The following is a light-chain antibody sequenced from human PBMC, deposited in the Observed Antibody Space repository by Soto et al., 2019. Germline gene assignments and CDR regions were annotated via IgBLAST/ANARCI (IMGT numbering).Light chain of an antibody. J-gene: IGKJ4*01. Sequence: DITLTQSPSSLSASLGDRVTITCRASLRISKYLNWYQQKPGRAPKLLIYGASTLQSGVPSRFSGSGSGTDFTLTITNLQPEDCATYLCQQSHSTPLTFGGGTKLEI. V-gene: IGKV1-39*01. CDR1: LRISKY. CDR3: QQSHSTPLT. CDR2: GAS.